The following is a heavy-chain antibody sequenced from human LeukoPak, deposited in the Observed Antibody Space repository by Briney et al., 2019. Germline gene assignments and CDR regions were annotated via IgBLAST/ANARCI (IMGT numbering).Heavy chain of an antibody. CDR2: IYYSGST. D-gene: IGHD1-26*01. V-gene: IGHV4-39*07. CDR3: AREKMMVVGAMEDYFDY. J-gene: IGHJ4*02. CDR1: GGSISSSSYY. Sequence: PSETLSLTCTVSGGSISSSSYYWGWIRQPPGKGLEWIGSIYYSGSTYYNPSLKSRVTISVDTSKNQSSLKLSSVTAADTAVYYCAREKMMVVGAMEDYFDYWGQGTLVTVSS.